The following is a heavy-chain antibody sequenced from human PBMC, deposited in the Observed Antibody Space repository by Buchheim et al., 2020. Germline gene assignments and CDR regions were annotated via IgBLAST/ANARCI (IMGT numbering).Heavy chain of an antibody. J-gene: IGHJ4*02. CDR3: ARHETEWDTLLVPDALDF. CDR2: TSYSGST. Sequence: QLQLQESGPGLVKPSETLSLICSVSGDSFNNAHYYWGWIRQPPGKGLEWIGATSYSGSTYYNPSLRSRVTISLDPSRNQFSLKLTPVTAADTAVYFCARHETEWDTLLVPDALDFWGPGTL. D-gene: IGHD1-26*01. V-gene: IGHV4-39*01. CDR1: GDSFNNAHYY.